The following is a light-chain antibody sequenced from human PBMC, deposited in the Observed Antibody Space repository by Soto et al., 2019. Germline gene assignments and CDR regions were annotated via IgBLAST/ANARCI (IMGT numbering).Light chain of an antibody. CDR2: EGS. CDR3: CSYAGSSTFVV. CDR1: SSDVGSYNL. V-gene: IGLV2-23*01. Sequence: QSVLTQPASVSGSPGQSITISCTGTSSDVGSYNLVSWYQQHPGKAPKLMIYEGSKRPSGVPNRFSGSKSGNTASLTISGLQAEDEADYYCCSYAGSSTFVVFGGGTKLTV. J-gene: IGLJ2*01.